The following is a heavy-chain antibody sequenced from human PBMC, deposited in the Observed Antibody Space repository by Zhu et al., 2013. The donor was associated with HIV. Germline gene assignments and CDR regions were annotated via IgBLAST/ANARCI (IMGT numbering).Heavy chain of an antibody. CDR3: ARMDKGSCTATTCPDWFDP. CDR1: GYTFTNYG. D-gene: IGHD2-8*02. J-gene: IGHJ5*02. Sequence: QVQLVQSGPEVKKPGASVKVSCKASGYTFTNYGINWVRQATGHGLEWMGWVNPTSGHAGYAQEFQGRVTITRNTSISTVYMELRSLRSDDTAVYYCARMDKGSCTATTCPDWFDPWGQGTLVTVSS. CDR2: VNPTSGHA. V-gene: IGHV1-8*01.